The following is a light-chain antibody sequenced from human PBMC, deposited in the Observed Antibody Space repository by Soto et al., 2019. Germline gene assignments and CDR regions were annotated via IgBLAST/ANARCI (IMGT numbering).Light chain of an antibody. Sequence: QSVLTQPPSVSGAPGQTVTISCTGTSSNIGAGYGVHWYQQLPGRAPKLLIYGNTNRPSGVPDRFSGSKSGTSASLAITGLQAEDEADYYCISFESSLSVVFGGGTKLTVL. CDR2: GNT. CDR3: ISFESSLSVV. CDR1: SSNIGAGYG. V-gene: IGLV1-40*01. J-gene: IGLJ2*01.